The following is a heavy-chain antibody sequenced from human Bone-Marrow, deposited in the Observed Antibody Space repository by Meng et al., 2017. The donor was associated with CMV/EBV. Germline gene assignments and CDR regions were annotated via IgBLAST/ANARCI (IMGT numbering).Heavy chain of an antibody. J-gene: IGHJ6*02. V-gene: IGHV3-11*04. CDR3: ASAVVPAATYYYYYGMDV. CDR2: IDRSATII. D-gene: IGHD2-2*01. CDR1: GFIFTDYE. Sequence: GESLKISCVASGFIFTDYEMSWVRQAPGKGLEWISLIDRSATIIHYTDSVRGRFTISRDNAKNTLYLQMNSLRAEDTAVYYCASAVVPAATYYYYYGMDVWGQGTTVTVSS.